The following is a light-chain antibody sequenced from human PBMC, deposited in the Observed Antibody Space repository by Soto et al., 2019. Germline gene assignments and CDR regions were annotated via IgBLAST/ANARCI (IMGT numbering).Light chain of an antibody. Sequence: EIVMTQSPATLSVSPGERATLSCRASQNVRGNLAWYQQKPGQAPRLLIYHASTRATGIPARFTGGGSETEFTLTISSLQSEDFAVYYCQQYDNWPPVTFGGGTKVEIK. J-gene: IGKJ4*01. CDR3: QQYDNWPPVT. CDR1: QNVRGN. V-gene: IGKV3-15*01. CDR2: HAS.